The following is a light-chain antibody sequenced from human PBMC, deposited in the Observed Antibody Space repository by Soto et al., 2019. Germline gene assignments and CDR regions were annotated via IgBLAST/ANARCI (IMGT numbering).Light chain of an antibody. J-gene: IGKJ3*01. Sequence: EIGLTQSPGTLSLSPGETATLSCRASQSVRSNYLAWYQQKPGQAPRLLIYGASNRATGIPDRFSGSGSGPDFTLTISRLEHEDFAVFYCQQDGGSPFSFGPGTKVDIK. V-gene: IGKV3-20*01. CDR3: QQDGGSPFS. CDR1: QSVRSNY. CDR2: GAS.